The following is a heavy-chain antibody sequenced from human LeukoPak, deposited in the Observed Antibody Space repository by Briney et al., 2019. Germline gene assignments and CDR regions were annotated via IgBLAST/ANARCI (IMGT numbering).Heavy chain of an antibody. Sequence: PGGSLRLSCAASGFTFSSYSMNWVRQAPGKGLEWVSSISSSSSYIDYADSVKGRFTISRDNAKNSLYLQMNSLRAEDTAVYYCARDIYYYDSSGYYFPGGSDYWGQGTLVTVSS. D-gene: IGHD3-22*01. CDR2: ISSSSSYI. V-gene: IGHV3-21*01. CDR1: GFTFSSYS. J-gene: IGHJ4*02. CDR3: ARDIYYYDSSGYYFPGGSDY.